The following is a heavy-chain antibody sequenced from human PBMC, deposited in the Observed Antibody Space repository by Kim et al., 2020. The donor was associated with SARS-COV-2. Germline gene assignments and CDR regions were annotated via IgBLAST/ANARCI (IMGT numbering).Heavy chain of an antibody. Sequence: GGSLRLSCAASGFSFSIYEMNWVRQAPGKGLEWVSYISSSGSTRYYADSLKGRFIISRDNAKNSLYLQMNSLRAEDTAVYYCANLGVASAGTHYWGQGTLVIVSS. D-gene: IGHD6-13*01. CDR1: GFSFSIYE. CDR3: ANLGVASAGTHY. CDR2: ISSSGSTR. V-gene: IGHV3-48*03. J-gene: IGHJ4*02.